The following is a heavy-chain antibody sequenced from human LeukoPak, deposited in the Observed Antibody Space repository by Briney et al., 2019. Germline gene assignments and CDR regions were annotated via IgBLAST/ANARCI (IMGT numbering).Heavy chain of an antibody. V-gene: IGHV1-2*02. Sequence: ASVKVSCKASGYTFTGCYMHWVRQAPGQGLEWMGWINPNSGGTNYAQKFQGRVTMTRDTSISTAYMELSRLRSDDTAVYYCARVGIAVAGPFDYWGQGALVTVSS. J-gene: IGHJ4*02. CDR3: ARVGIAVAGPFDY. CDR1: GYTFTGCY. D-gene: IGHD6-19*01. CDR2: INPNSGGT.